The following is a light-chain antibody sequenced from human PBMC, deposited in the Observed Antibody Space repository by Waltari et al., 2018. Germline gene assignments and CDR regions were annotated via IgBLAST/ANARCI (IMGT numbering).Light chain of an antibody. V-gene: IGKV1-5*03. CDR1: QSVGTW. Sequence: DNQITQSPSTPSATVRDRVHISCRASQSVGTWLAWYQQKPGKAPKLLIYMASSLESGVPSRFSGSGSGREFTLTISSLQPDDFATYSCQQYSSFSTFGQGTKVDI. CDR2: MAS. J-gene: IGKJ2*01. CDR3: QQYSSFST.